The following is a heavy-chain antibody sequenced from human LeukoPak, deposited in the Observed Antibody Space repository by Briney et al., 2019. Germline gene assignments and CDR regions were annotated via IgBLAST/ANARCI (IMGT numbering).Heavy chain of an antibody. D-gene: IGHD5-24*01. CDR3: ARVSRDGYYLFDY. Sequence: ASVKVSCKASGYIIATYYIDWVRQAPGQGLEWMGRINPSGGSTNYARQFQDRVTMTSDTSTTTVYMKLSSLRSEDTAVYFCARVSRDGYYLFDYWGQGTLVTVSS. CDR2: INPSGGST. V-gene: IGHV1-46*01. J-gene: IGHJ4*02. CDR1: GYIIATYY.